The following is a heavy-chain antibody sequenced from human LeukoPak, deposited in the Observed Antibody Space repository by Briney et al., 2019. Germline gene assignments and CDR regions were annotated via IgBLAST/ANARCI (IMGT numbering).Heavy chain of an antibody. D-gene: IGHD7-27*01. V-gene: IGHV1-8*01. Sequence: ASVKVSCKASGYTFTSYDFNWVRQATGQRPEWMGWMSPNNGDTGYAQKFQDRVTMTRNTSISTAYMELSSLRSDDTAVYYCARGPPNWGYDYWGPGTLVTVSS. CDR2: MSPNNGDT. J-gene: IGHJ4*02. CDR1: GYTFTSYD. CDR3: ARGPPNWGYDY.